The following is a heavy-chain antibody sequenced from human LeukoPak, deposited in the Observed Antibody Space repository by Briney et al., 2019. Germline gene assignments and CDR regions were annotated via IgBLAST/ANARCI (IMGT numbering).Heavy chain of an antibody. CDR1: GGSISRGSYY. V-gene: IGHV4-61*02. D-gene: IGHD3-10*01. J-gene: IGHJ4*02. CDR3: ARQTFGDLYFDS. Sequence: SETLSLTCIVSGGSISRGSYYWNWIRQPAGKGLEWMGRIYNSGSTNYNPSLKSRVTISTDMSKNQLSLQLGSVTAADTAVYYCARQTFGDLYFDSWGQGTLVIVSS. CDR2: IYNSGST.